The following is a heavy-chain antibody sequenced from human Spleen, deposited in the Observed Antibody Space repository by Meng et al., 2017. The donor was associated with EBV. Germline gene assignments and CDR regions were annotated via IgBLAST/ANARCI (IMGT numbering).Heavy chain of an antibody. CDR3: ARDLAAAELVEDY. D-gene: IGHD6-13*01. J-gene: IGHJ4*02. V-gene: IGHV7-4-1*02. Sequence: QVLLVQSSAELKNPGASVKISCKAFGHILPTYAVNWVRQAPGQGLEWMGWINTDTGNPTYAQGFAGRFVFSFDTSVNTAYLQISSLKAEDTAVYYCARDLAAAELVEDYWGQGTLVTVSS. CDR2: INTDTGNP. CDR1: GHILPTYA.